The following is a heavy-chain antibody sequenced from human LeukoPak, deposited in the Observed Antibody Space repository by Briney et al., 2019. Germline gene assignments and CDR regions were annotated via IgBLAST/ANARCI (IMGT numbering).Heavy chain of an antibody. CDR3: AREPLVDYGDYVFRAFDI. V-gene: IGHV1-69*05. Sequence: ASVRVSCKASGGTFSSYAISWVRQAPGQGLEWMGRIIPIFGTANYAQKFQGRVTITTDESTSTAYMELSSLTSEDTAVYYCAREPLVDYGDYVFRAFDIWGQGTMVTVSS. CDR1: GGTFSSYA. D-gene: IGHD4-17*01. J-gene: IGHJ3*02. CDR2: IIPIFGTA.